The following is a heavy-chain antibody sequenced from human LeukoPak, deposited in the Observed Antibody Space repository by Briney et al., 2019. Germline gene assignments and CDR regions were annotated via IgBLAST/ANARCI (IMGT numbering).Heavy chain of an antibody. CDR1: GFTFSSYA. CDR3: AREDCSSTSCRTYYYYGMDV. J-gene: IGHJ6*02. Sequence: GGSLRLSCAASGFTFSSYAMHWVRQAPGKGLEWVAVISYDGSNKYYADSVKGRFTISRDNSKNTLYLQMNSLRAEDTAVYYCAREDCSSTSCRTYYYYGMDVWGQGTTVTVSS. CDR2: ISYDGSNK. V-gene: IGHV3-30-3*01. D-gene: IGHD2-2*01.